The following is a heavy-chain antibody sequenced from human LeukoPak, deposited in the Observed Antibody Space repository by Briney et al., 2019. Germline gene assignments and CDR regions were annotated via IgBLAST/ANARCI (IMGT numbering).Heavy chain of an antibody. J-gene: IGHJ1*01. Sequence: GGSLRLSCAASGFTFSNYFMHWVRQAPGKGLVWVSRVSSDGTYTEYADSVKGRFSISRDNAKDTLYLQVNNLRAEDTAVYYCAITVDCRATTDCYSYFHHWGQGTLVTVSS. CDR3: AITVDCRATTDCYSYFHH. CDR2: VSSDGTYT. CDR1: GFTFSNYF. V-gene: IGHV3-74*03. D-gene: IGHD2-21*02.